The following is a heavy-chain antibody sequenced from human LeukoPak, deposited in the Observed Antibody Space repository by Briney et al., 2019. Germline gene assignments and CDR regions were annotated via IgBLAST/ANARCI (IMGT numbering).Heavy chain of an antibody. D-gene: IGHD1-1*01. CDR1: GFIFSNDA. Sequence: GGSLRLSCAASGFIFSNDAMNWVRQAPGKGLEWVAFIWFDGSNKHYADSVKGRFTISRDNSEDTLYLQMNSLRAEDTAVYYCVRDPSGSGFAFDSWGQGALVTVSS. V-gene: IGHV3-33*01. CDR2: IWFDGSNK. J-gene: IGHJ4*02. CDR3: VRDPSGSGFAFDS.